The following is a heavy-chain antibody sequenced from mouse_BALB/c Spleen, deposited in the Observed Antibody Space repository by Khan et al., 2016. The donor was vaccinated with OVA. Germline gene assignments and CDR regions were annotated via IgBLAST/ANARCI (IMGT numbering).Heavy chain of an antibody. V-gene: IGHV5-9-1*01. CDR3: AGVDGYYRYFDV. D-gene: IGHD2-3*01. Sequence: EVELVESGGGLVKPGGSLKLSCAASGFTFSSYAMSWVRQTPEKRLEWVATISSGGSYTYYPDSVKGRFTISRDNAKNTLYLQMSSLRSEDTAMYYCAGVDGYYRYFDVWGAGTTVTVSS. J-gene: IGHJ1*01. CDR2: ISSGGSYT. CDR1: GFTFSSYA.